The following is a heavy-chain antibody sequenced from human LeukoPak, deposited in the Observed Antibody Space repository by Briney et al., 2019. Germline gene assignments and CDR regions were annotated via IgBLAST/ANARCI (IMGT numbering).Heavy chain of an antibody. Sequence: GGSLRLSCAASGFTFSSYAMSWVRQAPGKGLEWVSAISGSGGSTYYADSVKGRFTISRDNSKNTLYLQMNSLGAEDTAVYYCAKDLLVGGTRGPFDYWGQGTLVTVSS. V-gene: IGHV3-23*01. CDR1: GFTFSSYA. CDR3: AKDLLVGGTRGPFDY. J-gene: IGHJ4*02. D-gene: IGHD1-26*01. CDR2: ISGSGGST.